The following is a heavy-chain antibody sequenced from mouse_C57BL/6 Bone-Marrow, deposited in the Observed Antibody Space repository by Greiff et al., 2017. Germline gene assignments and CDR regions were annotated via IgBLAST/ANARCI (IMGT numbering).Heavy chain of an antibody. D-gene: IGHD2-5*01. J-gene: IGHJ4*01. CDR2: ISYDGSN. Sequence: ESGPGLVKPSQSLSLTCSVTGYSITSGYYWNWIRQFPGNKLEWMGYISYDGSNNYNPSLKNRISISRDTSKNQFFLKLNSVTTEDTATYYCARDSNYPYYYAMDYWGQGTSVTVSS. CDR3: ARDSNYPYYYAMDY. V-gene: IGHV3-6*01. CDR1: GYSITSGYY.